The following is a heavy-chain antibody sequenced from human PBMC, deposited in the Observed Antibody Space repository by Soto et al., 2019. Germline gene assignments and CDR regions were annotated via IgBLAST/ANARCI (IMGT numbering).Heavy chain of an antibody. D-gene: IGHD2-21*02. CDR1: VYSISSGYY. Sequence: AETLSLTCAFSVYSISSGYYWGWIRQPPGKGLEWIGSIYHSGSTYYNPSLKSRVTISVDTSKNQFSLKLSSVTAADTAVYYCATDFTDANVVVTGIRVWFEAWGQGTLVTVSS. CDR3: ATDFTDANVVVTGIRVWFEA. J-gene: IGHJ5*02. V-gene: IGHV4-38-2*02. CDR2: IYHSGST.